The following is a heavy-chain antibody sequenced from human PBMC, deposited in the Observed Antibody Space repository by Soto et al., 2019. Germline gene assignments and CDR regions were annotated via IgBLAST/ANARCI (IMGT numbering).Heavy chain of an antibody. D-gene: IGHD2-15*01. CDR3: ARDRGRGVECFGTCYSSYFDP. V-gene: IGHV3-7*01. J-gene: IGHJ5*02. Sequence: EVQLVESGGGWVQPGGSLRLSCAASGFTFSTYWMSWVRQAPGKGLRGVANIKDDGSAKSYVDSVKVRFTISRDNAKNSLYLQMNSLRAEDTAVYHCARDRGRGVECFGTCYSSYFDPWGQGTLVTVSS. CDR1: GFTFSTYW. CDR2: IKDDGSAK.